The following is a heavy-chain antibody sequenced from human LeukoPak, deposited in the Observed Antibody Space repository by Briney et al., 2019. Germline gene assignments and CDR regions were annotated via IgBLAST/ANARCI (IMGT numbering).Heavy chain of an antibody. D-gene: IGHD3-3*01. J-gene: IGHJ4*02. CDR3: ARAPEWLWVDY. CDR1: GFTFSSYW. CDR2: INSDGSST. V-gene: IGHV3-74*01. Sequence: GGSLRLSCAASGFTFSSYWMHWVRHAPGKGLVWVLRINSDGSSTSYADSVKGRFTISRDNAKNTLYLQMNSLRAEDTAVYYCARAPEWLWVDYWGQGTLVTVSS.